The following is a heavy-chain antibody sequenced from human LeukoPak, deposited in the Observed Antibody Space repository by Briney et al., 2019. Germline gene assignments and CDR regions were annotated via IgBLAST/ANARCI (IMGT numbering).Heavy chain of an antibody. CDR2: ISSSGSSI. D-gene: IGHD3-22*01. J-gene: IGHJ4*02. CDR1: GFTFSDYY. Sequence: GGSLRLSCAASGFTFSDYYMSWIRQAPGKGPEWVSYISSSGSSIYYADSVKGRFTISRDNAKNSLYLQMNSLRAEDTAVYYCARGGPNYYDSSGYFDYWGQGTLVTVSS. V-gene: IGHV3-11*01. CDR3: ARGGPNYYDSSGYFDY.